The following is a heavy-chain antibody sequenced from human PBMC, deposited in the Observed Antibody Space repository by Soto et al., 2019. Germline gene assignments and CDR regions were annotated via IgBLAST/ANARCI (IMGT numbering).Heavy chain of an antibody. CDR2: IIPVFRTS. CDR1: GGTFSSSG. J-gene: IGHJ4*02. Sequence: QVQLVQSGAEVKKPGSSVKISCRASGGTFSSSGFSWVRQAPGQGLEWMGGIIPVFRTSNYAQKFQGRVTITADESTSTAYMELSSLRSEDTAMDYCARAYYFDVSGSVTPFDSWGQGTLVTVSS. CDR3: ARAYYFDVSGSVTPFDS. V-gene: IGHV1-69*12. D-gene: IGHD3-22*01.